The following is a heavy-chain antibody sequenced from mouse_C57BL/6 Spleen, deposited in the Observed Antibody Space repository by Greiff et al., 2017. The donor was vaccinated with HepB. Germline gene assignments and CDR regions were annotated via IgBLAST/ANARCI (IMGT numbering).Heavy chain of an antibody. V-gene: IGHV1-82*01. J-gene: IGHJ4*01. D-gene: IGHD1-1*01. Sequence: VHLVESGPELVKPGASVKISCKASGYAFSSSWMNWVKQRPGKGLEWIGRIYPGDGDTNYNGKFKGKATLTADKSSSTAYMQLSSLTSEDSAVYFCARGVVAPYYAMDYWGQGTSVTVSS. CDR3: ARGVVAPYYAMDY. CDR1: GYAFSSSW. CDR2: IYPGDGDT.